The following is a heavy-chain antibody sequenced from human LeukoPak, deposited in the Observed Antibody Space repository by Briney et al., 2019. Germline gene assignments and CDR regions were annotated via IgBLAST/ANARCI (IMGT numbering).Heavy chain of an antibody. J-gene: IGHJ6*02. CDR1: GYTFTGYY. Sequence: ASVKVSCKASGYTFTGYYMHWVRQAPGQGLEWMGWINPNSGGTNYAQKFQGRVTMTRDTSISTAYMELRSLRSDDTAVYYCARDLYDSSGYYYYYYGMDVWGQGTTVTVSS. CDR3: ARDLYDSSGYYYYYYGMDV. CDR2: INPNSGGT. D-gene: IGHD3-22*01. V-gene: IGHV1-2*02.